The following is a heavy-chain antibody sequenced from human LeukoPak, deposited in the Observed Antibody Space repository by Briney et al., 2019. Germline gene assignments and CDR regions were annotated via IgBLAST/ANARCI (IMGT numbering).Heavy chain of an antibody. D-gene: IGHD3-10*01. V-gene: IGHV3-53*01. CDR3: ASGSGSYRTPYYYMDV. J-gene: IGHJ6*03. CDR2: IYSGGST. CDR1: GFTFNNYE. Sequence: GGSLRLSCAASGFTFNNYEMNWVRQAPGKGLEWVSVIYSGGSTYYADSVKGRFTISRDNSKNTLYLQMNSLRAEDTAVYYCASGSGSYRTPYYYMDVWGTGTTVTVSS.